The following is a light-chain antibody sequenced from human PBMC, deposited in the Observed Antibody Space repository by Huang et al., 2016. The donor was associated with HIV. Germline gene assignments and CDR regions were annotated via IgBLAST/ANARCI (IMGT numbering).Light chain of an antibody. CDR1: QSISSN. V-gene: IGKV3-15*01. Sequence: EIVMTQSPATLSVSPGERATLSCRASQSISSNLAWYQQKPGQAPRLLIYGASTRATGIPARFSGRGSGTEFTLTITSLQSEDFAVYYGQQYNNWWTFGQGTKVEIK. CDR3: QQYNNWWT. J-gene: IGKJ1*01. CDR2: GAS.